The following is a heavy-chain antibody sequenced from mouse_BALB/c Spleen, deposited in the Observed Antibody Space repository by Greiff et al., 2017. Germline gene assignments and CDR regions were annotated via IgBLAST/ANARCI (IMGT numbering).Heavy chain of an antibody. CDR3: ARYGSYFDY. CDR1: GFNIKDYY. D-gene: IGHD2-1*01. CDR2: IDPENGNT. Sequence: VQLQQSGAELVRPGALVKLSCKASGFNIKDYYMHWVKQRPEQGLEWIGWIDPENGNTIYDPKFQGKASITADTSSNTAYLQLSSLTSEDTAVYYCARYGSYFDYWGQGTTLTVSS. V-gene: IGHV14-1*02. J-gene: IGHJ2*01.